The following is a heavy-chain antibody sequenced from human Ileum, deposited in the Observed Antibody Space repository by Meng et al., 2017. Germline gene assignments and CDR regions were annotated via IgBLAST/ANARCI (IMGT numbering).Heavy chain of an antibody. V-gene: IGHV5-51*01. CDR2: IHPGDSDV. D-gene: IGHD3-22*01. CDR3: AGRPRDVADYDSSGFA. J-gene: IGHJ5*02. Sequence: GESLKISCQGSEYRFNTYWIGWVRQRPGKGLEWMGIIHPGDSDVQYSRSLNGQVTISADTSITTVYLHWSSLKASDSAIYYCAGRPRDVADYDSSGFAWGQGTLVTVSS. CDR1: EYRFNTYW.